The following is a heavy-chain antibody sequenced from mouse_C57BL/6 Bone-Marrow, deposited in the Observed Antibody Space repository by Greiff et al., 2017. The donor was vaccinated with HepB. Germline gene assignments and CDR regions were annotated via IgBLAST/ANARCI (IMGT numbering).Heavy chain of an antibody. CDR1: GYTFTSYW. D-gene: IGHD2-2*01. V-gene: IGHV1-64*01. CDR3: ARNEVTTHYYAMDY. CDR2: IHPNSGST. J-gene: IGHJ4*01. Sequence: VQLQQPGAELVKPGASVKLSCKASGYTFTSYWMHWVKQRPGQGLEWIGMIHPNSGSTNYNEKFKSKATLTVDKSSSTAYMQLSSLTSEDSAVYYCARNEVTTHYYAMDYWGQGTSVTVSS.